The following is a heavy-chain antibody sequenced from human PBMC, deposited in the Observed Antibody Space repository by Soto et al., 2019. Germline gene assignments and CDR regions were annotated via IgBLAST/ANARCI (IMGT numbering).Heavy chain of an antibody. Sequence: QVQLVQSGAEVKKPGSSVKVSCKASGGTFSSYAISWVRQAPGQGLEWMGGIIPIFGTANYAQKFQGRVTITADESTSTAYMELSSLRSEDTAVYYCARGDCSGGSCHATGGMDVWCQGTTVTVSS. J-gene: IGHJ6*02. CDR2: IIPIFGTA. D-gene: IGHD2-15*01. CDR1: GGTFSSYA. V-gene: IGHV1-69*01. CDR3: ARGDCSGGSCHATGGMDV.